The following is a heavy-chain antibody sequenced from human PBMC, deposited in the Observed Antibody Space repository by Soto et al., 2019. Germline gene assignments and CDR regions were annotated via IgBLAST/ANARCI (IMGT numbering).Heavy chain of an antibody. CDR2: ISYDGSNK. CDR1: GFTFSSYG. CDR3: AKDEDYGDYVTGDAFDI. Sequence: QVQLVESGGGVVQPGRSLRLSCAASGFTFSSYGMHWVRQAPGKGLEWVAVISYDGSNKYYADSVKGRFTISRDNPKNTLYLQMNSLRAEDTAVYYCAKDEDYGDYVTGDAFDIWGQGTMVTVSS. D-gene: IGHD4-17*01. V-gene: IGHV3-30*18. J-gene: IGHJ3*02.